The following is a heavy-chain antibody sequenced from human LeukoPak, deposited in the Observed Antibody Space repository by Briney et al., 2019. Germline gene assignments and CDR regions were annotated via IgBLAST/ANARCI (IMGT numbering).Heavy chain of an antibody. CDR2: FDPEDGET. V-gene: IGHV1-24*01. D-gene: IGHD3-9*01. CDR3: ATLFRAFDWFRFDY. Sequence: ASVKVSCKVSGYTLTELSMHWVRQAPGKGLEWMGGFDPEDGETIYAQKFQGRVTMTEDTSTDTAYMELSSLRSEDTAVYYSATLFRAFDWFRFDYWGQGTLVTVSS. J-gene: IGHJ4*02. CDR1: GYTLTELS.